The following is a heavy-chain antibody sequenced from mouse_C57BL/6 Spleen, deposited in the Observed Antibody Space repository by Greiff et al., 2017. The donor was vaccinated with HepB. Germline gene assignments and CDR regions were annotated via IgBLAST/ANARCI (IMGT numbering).Heavy chain of an antibody. Sequence: QVQLQQPGTELVKPGASVKLSCKASGYTFTSYWMHWVKQRPGQGLEWIGNINPSNGGTNYNEKFKSKATLTVDNTSSTAYMQLSSLTSEDSAVYYCASTTSTTSYAMDYWGQGTSVTVSS. CDR1: GYTFTSYW. V-gene: IGHV1-53*01. CDR3: ASTTSTTSYAMDY. CDR2: INPSNGGT. J-gene: IGHJ4*01. D-gene: IGHD2-1*01.